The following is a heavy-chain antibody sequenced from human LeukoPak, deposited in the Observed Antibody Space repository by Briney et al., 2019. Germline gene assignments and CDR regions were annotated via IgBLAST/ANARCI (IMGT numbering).Heavy chain of an antibody. D-gene: IGHD3-10*01. V-gene: IGHV1-18*01. CDR1: GYTFTSYG. CDR3: ARDSHYGSGSYSYYYYYYGMDV. J-gene: IGHJ6*02. CDR2: ISAYNGNT. Sequence: ASVKVSCKASGYTFTSYGISWVRQAPGQGLGWMGWISAYNGNTNYAQKLQGRVTMTTDTSTSTAYMELRSLRSDDTAVYYCARDSHYGSGSYSYYYYYYGMDVWGQGTTVTVSS.